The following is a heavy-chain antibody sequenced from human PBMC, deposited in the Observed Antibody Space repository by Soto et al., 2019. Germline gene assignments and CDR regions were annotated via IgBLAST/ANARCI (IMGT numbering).Heavy chain of an antibody. CDR2: ISYDGSTK. D-gene: IGHD2-15*01. J-gene: IGHJ4*02. Sequence: QVQLVESGGGVVQPGRSLRLSCAASGFTFRSYGMHWVRQAPGKGLKWVAIISYDGSTKYYADSVKGRFTISRDNSKNTVHLQRNSLRPEDTAVYYCAKDTASGGSPLDSWGQGTLVTVSS. V-gene: IGHV3-30*18. CDR1: GFTFRSYG. CDR3: AKDTASGGSPLDS.